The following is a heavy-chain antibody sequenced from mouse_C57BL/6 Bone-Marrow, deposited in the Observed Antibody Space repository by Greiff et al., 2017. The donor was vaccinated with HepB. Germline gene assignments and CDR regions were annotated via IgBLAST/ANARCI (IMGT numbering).Heavy chain of an antibody. CDR3: ARSNWDRGY. D-gene: IGHD4-1*01. V-gene: IGHV1-50*01. J-gene: IGHJ2*01. Sequence: VQLQQSGAELVKPGASVKLSCKASGYTFTSYWMKWVKQRPGQGLEWIGEIDPSDSDTNYNQKFKGKATLTVDTSSSTAYMQLSSLTSEDSAVYYCARSNWDRGYWGKGTTLTVSS. CDR2: IDPSDSDT. CDR1: GYTFTSYW.